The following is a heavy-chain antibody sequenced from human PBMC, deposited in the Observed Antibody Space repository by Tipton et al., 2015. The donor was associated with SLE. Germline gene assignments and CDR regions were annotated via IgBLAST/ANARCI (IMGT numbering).Heavy chain of an antibody. J-gene: IGHJ4*02. CDR1: GGSISSSSYY. D-gene: IGHD2-2*02. CDR3: ARVGLVAPAAISSGVDY. V-gene: IGHV4-39*07. CDR2: IYYSGST. Sequence: SLTCTVSGGSISSSSYYWGWIRQPPGKGLEWIGSIYYSGSTYYNPSLKSRVTISVDTSKNQFSLNLSSVTAADTAVYYCARVGLVAPAAISSGVDYWGQGTLVTVSS.